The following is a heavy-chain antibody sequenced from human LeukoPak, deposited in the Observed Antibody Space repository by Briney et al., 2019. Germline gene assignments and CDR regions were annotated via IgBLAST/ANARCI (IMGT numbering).Heavy chain of an antibody. V-gene: IGHV3-64*01. CDR2: INSSGGSR. CDR1: GFTFSSYA. J-gene: IGHJ3*02. Sequence: GGSLRLSCAASGFTFSSYAMHWVRQAPGKGLEYVSAINSSGGSRYYANSVKGRFTISRDNSRNTLYLQMGSLRAEDMAVYYCASDLRRGSYSVFTAFDIWGQGTMVNVFS. CDR3: ASDLRRGSYSVFTAFDI. D-gene: IGHD3-16*01.